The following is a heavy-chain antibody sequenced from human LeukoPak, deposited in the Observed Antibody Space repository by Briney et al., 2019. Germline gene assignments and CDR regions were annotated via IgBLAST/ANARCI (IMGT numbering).Heavy chain of an antibody. CDR1: GFTVSSNY. CDR2: IYSGGSA. V-gene: IGHV3-53*01. CDR3: ARATVPYYYYYGMDV. J-gene: IGHJ6*02. D-gene: IGHD4-17*01. Sequence: GGSLRLSCAASGFTVSSNYMSWVRQAPGKGLEWVSVIYSGGSAYYADSVKGRFTISRDNSKNTLYLQMNSLRAEDTAVYYCARATVPYYYYYGMDVWGQGTTVTVSS.